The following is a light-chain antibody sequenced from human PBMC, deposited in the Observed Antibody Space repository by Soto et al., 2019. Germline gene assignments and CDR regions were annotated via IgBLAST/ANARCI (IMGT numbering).Light chain of an antibody. J-gene: IGKJ1*01. V-gene: IGKV3-20*01. CDR2: GAS. CDR1: QSVSSSY. CDR3: QHRRT. Sequence: EIVLTQSPGTLSLSPGERATLSCRASQSVSSSYLAWDQQKPGQAPRLLIYGASSRATGIPDRFSGSGSGTDFTLTISRLEPEDFAVYYCQHRRTFGQGTKVEIK.